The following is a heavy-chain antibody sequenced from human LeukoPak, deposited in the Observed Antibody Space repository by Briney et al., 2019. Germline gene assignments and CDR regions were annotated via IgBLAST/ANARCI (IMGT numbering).Heavy chain of an antibody. Sequence: GGSLRPSCAASGFTFSSYGMHWVRQAPGKGLEWVAFIRYDGSNKYYADSVKGRFTISRDNSKNTLYLQMNSLRAEDTAVYYCAKEGRRLYYYDSSGYYPLGYWGQGTLVTVSS. CDR1: GFTFSSYG. CDR2: IRYDGSNK. V-gene: IGHV3-30*02. CDR3: AKEGRRLYYYDSSGYYPLGY. D-gene: IGHD3-22*01. J-gene: IGHJ4*02.